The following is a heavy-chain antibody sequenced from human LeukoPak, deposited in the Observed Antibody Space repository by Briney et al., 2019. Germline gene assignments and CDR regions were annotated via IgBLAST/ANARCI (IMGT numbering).Heavy chain of an antibody. V-gene: IGHV3-48*02. Sequence: GGSLRLSCAASGFTFNSNYMSWVRQAPGKGLEWVSYISSSSSTIYYADSVKGRFTISRDNAKNSLYLQMNSLRDEDTAVYYCARDNFRGTRGADYWGQGTLVTVSS. J-gene: IGHJ4*02. D-gene: IGHD3-10*01. CDR2: ISSSSSTI. CDR1: GFTFNSNY. CDR3: ARDNFRGTRGADY.